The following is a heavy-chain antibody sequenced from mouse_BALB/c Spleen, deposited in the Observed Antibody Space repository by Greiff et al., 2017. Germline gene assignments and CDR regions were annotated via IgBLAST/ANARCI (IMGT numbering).Heavy chain of an antibody. D-gene: IGHD2-3*01. CDR1: GFTFSSYG. CDR2: INSNGGST. J-gene: IGHJ2*01. Sequence: EVQLVESGGGLVQPGGSLKLSCAASGFTFSSYGMSWVRQTPDKRLELVATINSNGGSTYYPDSVKGRFTISRDNAKNTLYLQMSSLKSEDTAMYYCARDMNDDGYIYYFDYWGQGTTLTVSS. V-gene: IGHV5-6-3*01. CDR3: ARDMNDDGYIYYFDY.